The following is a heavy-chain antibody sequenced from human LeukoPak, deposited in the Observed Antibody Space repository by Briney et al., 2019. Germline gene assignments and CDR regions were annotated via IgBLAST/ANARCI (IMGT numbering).Heavy chain of an antibody. Sequence: ASVKVSCKASGYTFTGYYMHWVRQAPGQGLEWMGWINPNSGGTNYAQKFQGRVTMTRDTSISTAYMELSKLRFADRAVYFCACLGDIRGVMTVGGKGTTVPVPS. D-gene: IGHD3-9*01. CDR1: GYTFTGYY. V-gene: IGHV1-2*02. CDR2: INPNSGGT. J-gene: IGHJ6*04. CDR3: ACLGDIRGVMTV.